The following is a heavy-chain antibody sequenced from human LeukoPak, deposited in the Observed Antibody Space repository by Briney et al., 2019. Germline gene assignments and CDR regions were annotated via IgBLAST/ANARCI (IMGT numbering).Heavy chain of an antibody. CDR2: IYTSGST. CDR3: AREEESSSWYKY. CDR1: GGSISSHY. Sequence: PSETLSLTCSVSGGSISSHYWSWIRQPAGKGLEWIGRIYTSGSTSYNPSLKSRVTMSVDTSKNQFSLKLSSVTAADTAVYYCAREEESSSWYKYWGQGTLVTVSS. J-gene: IGHJ4*02. D-gene: IGHD6-13*01. V-gene: IGHV4-4*07.